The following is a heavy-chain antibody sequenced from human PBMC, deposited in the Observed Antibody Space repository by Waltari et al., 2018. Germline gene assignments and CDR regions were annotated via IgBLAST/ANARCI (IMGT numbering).Heavy chain of an antibody. CDR2: ISYDGSNK. D-gene: IGHD4-17*01. CDR3: AREGKDYGDWGYFDY. J-gene: IGHJ4*02. CDR1: GFTFSSSA. V-gene: IGHV3-30-3*01. Sequence: QVQLVESGGGLVQPGRSLRLSCAASGFTFSSSAMHWVRQAPGKGLEWVAVISYDGSNKYYADAVKGRFTISRDNSKNTLYLQMNSLRAEDTAVYYCAREGKDYGDWGYFDYWGQGTLVTVSS.